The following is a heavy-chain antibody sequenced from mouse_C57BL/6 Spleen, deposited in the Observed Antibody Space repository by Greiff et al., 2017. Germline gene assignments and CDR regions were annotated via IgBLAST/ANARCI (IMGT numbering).Heavy chain of an antibody. CDR3: ARFLDGYYLTFFDY. CDR2: IYPGDGDT. J-gene: IGHJ2*01. V-gene: IGHV1-80*01. CDR1: GYAFSSYW. D-gene: IGHD2-3*01. Sequence: QVQLQQSGAELVKPGASVKISCKASGYAFSSYWMNWVKQRPGKGLEWIGQIYPGDGDTNYNGKFKGKATLTADKSSSTAYMQLSSLTSEDSAVYFCARFLDGYYLTFFDYWGQGTTRTVSS.